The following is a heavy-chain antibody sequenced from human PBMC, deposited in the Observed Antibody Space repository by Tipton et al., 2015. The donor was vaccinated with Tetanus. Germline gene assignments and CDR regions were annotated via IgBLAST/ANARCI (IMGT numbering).Heavy chain of an antibody. V-gene: IGHV4-59*01. CDR1: GGSISFYY. J-gene: IGHJ4*02. D-gene: IGHD1-14*01. CDR3: ARTGMDGYYFDY. CDR2: IYYSGST. Sequence: LRLSCTVSGGSISFYYWSWIRQPPGKGLEWIGYIYYSGSTNYNPSLKSRVTISVDMSKNQFSLKLSSVTAADTAVYYCARTGMDGYYFDYWGQGTLVTVSS.